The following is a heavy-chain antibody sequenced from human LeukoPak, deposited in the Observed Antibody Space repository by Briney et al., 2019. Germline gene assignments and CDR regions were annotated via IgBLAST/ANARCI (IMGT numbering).Heavy chain of an antibody. Sequence: ARTFYAESVKGRFTISRDNSKNTLYLQMNSLRDEDTATYYCAKDVTPAGLWDIDYWGQGTLITVSS. J-gene: IGHJ4*02. V-gene: IGHV3-23*01. D-gene: IGHD4-17*01. CDR2: ART. CDR3: AKDVTPAGLWDIDY.